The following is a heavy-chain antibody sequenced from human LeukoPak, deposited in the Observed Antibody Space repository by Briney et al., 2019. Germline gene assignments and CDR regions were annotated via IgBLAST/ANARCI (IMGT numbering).Heavy chain of an antibody. CDR1: GFTFSSYG. CDR3: AKNPPTAGGTGDYYYYYMDV. V-gene: IGHV3-30*02. Sequence: GGSLRLSSAASGFTFSSYGMHWVRQAPGKGLEWVAFIRYDGSNKYYADSVKGQFTISRDNSKNTLYLQMNSLRTEDTAVYYCAKNPPTAGGTGDYYYYYMDVWGKGTAVTVSS. D-gene: IGHD6-25*01. CDR2: IRYDGSNK. J-gene: IGHJ6*03.